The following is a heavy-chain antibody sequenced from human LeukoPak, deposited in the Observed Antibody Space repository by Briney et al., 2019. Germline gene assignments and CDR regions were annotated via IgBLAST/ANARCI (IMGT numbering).Heavy chain of an antibody. CDR2: ISSSGSTI. CDR3: AKGGSYRSQAYFDY. D-gene: IGHD3-16*02. V-gene: IGHV3-48*03. J-gene: IGHJ4*02. CDR1: GFTFSSYE. Sequence: PGGSLRLSCAASGFTFSSYEMNWVRQAPGKGLEWVSYISSSGSTIYYADSVKGRFTISRVNSKNTVYLQMNSLRAEDTAVYYCAKGGSYRSQAYFDYWGQGTPVTVSS.